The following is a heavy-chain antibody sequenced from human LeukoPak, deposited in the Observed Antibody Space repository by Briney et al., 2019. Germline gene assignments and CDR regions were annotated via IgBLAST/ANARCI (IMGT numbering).Heavy chain of an antibody. CDR1: GFTFDDYG. J-gene: IGHJ5*02. CDR2: INWNGGST. CDR3: AREHFPGIAVAGTFDP. D-gene: IGHD6-19*01. V-gene: IGHV3-20*04. Sequence: PGGSLRLSCAASGFTFDDYGMSWVRQAPGKGLEWVSGINWNGGSTGYADSVKARFTISRDNAKNSLYLQMNSLRAEDTALYYCAREHFPGIAVAGTFDPWGQGTLVTVSS.